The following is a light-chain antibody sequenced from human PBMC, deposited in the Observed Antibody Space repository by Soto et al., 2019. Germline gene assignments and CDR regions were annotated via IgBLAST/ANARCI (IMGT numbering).Light chain of an antibody. CDR1: QTVRNNY. Sequence: EFVLTQSPGTLSLSPGERATLSCRASQTVRNNYLAWYQQKPGQAPRVIIYDTSTRAPGVPDRFSGSGSGTDFTLTVSSLEPEDFSVYYCQQYGSSPWTFGQGTKVDIK. J-gene: IGKJ1*01. CDR2: DTS. CDR3: QQYGSSPWT. V-gene: IGKV3-20*01.